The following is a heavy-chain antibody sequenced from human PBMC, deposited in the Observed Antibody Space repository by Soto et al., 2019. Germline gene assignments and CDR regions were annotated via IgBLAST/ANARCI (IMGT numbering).Heavy chain of an antibody. J-gene: IGHJ5*02. D-gene: IGHD4-17*01. Sequence: SNAWMNWVRQAPGKGLEWAGRIKSKTDGGTTDYAAPVKGRFTISRDDSKNTLYLQMNSLKTEDTAVYYCTASTVNNWFDPWGQGTLVTVSS. CDR3: TASTVNNWFDP. CDR1: SNAW. V-gene: IGHV3-15*07. CDR2: IKSKTDGGTT.